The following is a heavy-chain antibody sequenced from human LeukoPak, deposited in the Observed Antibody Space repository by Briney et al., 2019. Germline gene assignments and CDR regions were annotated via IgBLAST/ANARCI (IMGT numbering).Heavy chain of an antibody. J-gene: IGHJ4*02. Sequence: GGSLRLSCAASGFTFISYSMTWVRQAPGKGLEWVSSMSSGGRYIYYADSVRGRFTISRDNAKNSLYLLMNSLRVEDTAVYYCARDRPTGASRLFVVQWGQGTLVTVSS. D-gene: IGHD3-3*01. CDR2: MSSGGRYI. V-gene: IGHV3-21*01. CDR3: ARDRPTGASRLFVVQ. CDR1: GFTFISYS.